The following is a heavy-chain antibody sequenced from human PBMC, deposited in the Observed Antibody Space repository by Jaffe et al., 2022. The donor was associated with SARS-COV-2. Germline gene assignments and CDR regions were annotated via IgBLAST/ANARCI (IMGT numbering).Heavy chain of an antibody. D-gene: IGHD3-10*01. J-gene: IGHJ4*02. V-gene: IGHV3-7*03. Sequence: EVQLVESGGGLVQPGGSLRLSCAASGFTFSSYWMSWVRQAPGKGLEWVANIKRDGSEKYHVDSVKGRFTISRDNAKNSLYLQMNSLRVEDTAVYYCASGNYYGSGSYYFDYWGQGTLVTVSS. CDR1: GFTFSSYW. CDR3: ASGNYYGSGSYYFDY. CDR2: IKRDGSEK.